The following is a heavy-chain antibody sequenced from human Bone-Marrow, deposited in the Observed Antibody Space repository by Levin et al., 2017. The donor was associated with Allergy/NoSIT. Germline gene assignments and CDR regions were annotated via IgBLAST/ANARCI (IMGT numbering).Heavy chain of an antibody. J-gene: IGHJ4*02. CDR2: IKEDGSQI. Sequence: WASVKVSCVASGFTFSIYWMTWVRQAPGKGLEWVANIKEDGSQINYVDSVRGRFTMSRDNSKNSVYLQMNGLRVEDTAVYYCARDLGYYNSTTWYDLLDYWGQGTLVTVSS. CDR3: ARDLGYYNSTTWYDLLDY. V-gene: IGHV3-7*01. D-gene: IGHD2-2*01. CDR1: GFTFSIYW.